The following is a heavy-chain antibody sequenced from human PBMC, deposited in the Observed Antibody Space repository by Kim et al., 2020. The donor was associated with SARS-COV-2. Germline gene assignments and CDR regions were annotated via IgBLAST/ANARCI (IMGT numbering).Heavy chain of an antibody. CDR3: AKDWAWYYFDY. CDR2: T. Sequence: TYYNPSLKSRVILSVDTSKNQFSLKLSSVTAADTAVYFCAKDWAWYYFDYWGQGTLVTVSS. J-gene: IGHJ4*02. V-gene: IGHV4-28*03. D-gene: IGHD3-16*01.